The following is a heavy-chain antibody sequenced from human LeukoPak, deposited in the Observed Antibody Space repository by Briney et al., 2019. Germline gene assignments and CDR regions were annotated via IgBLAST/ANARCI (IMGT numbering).Heavy chain of an antibody. CDR1: GGTFSSYA. CDR3: ARVPPPSIAAAGTTDY. D-gene: IGHD6-13*01. CDR2: IIPIFGTA. V-gene: IGHV1-69*05. Sequence: ASVKVSCKASGGTFSSYAISWVRQAPGQGLEWMGGIIPIFGTANYAQKFQGRVTMTRDMSTSTVYMELSSLRSEDTAVYYCARVPPPSIAAAGTTDYWGQGTLVTVSS. J-gene: IGHJ4*02.